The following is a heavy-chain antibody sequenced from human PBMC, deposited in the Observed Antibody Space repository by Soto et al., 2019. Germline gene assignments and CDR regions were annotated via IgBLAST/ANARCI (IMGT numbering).Heavy chain of an antibody. J-gene: IGHJ4*02. CDR1: AFTFIDYW. CDR3: ARGWAFLNY. D-gene: IGHD3-3*02. V-gene: IGHV3-7*01. Sequence: WGSLRLSCEISAFTFIDYWMAWVRQAPGKGLEWVANIKEDGSEIYYVDSVKGRFTISRDNAKNSLYLQMNSLRVEDTAVYYCARGWAFLNYWGQGILVTVSS. CDR2: IKEDGSEI.